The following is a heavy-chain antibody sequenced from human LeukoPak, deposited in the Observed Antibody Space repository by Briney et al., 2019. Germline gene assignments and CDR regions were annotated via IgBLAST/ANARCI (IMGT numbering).Heavy chain of an antibody. CDR3: ARGYSSNWYWFDP. CDR2: AYYSGST. D-gene: IGHD6-13*01. Sequence: SETLSLTCTVSGGSIRGYYWSWMRQSPGKGLEWIGYAYYSGSTNYNPSLKSRVTISLDTSKNQFSLRLSSVTAADTAAYYCARGYSSNWYWFDPWGQGTLVTVSS. V-gene: IGHV4-59*01. CDR1: GGSIRGYY. J-gene: IGHJ5*02.